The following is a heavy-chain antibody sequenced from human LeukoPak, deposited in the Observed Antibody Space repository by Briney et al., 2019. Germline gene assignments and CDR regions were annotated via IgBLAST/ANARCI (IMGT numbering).Heavy chain of an antibody. CDR3: ARDPTGGYSYGLLDY. D-gene: IGHD5-18*01. Sequence: GGSLRLSCAASGFTFSSYAMHWVRQAPGKGLDWVALISYDGSNKYYADSVKGRFTISRDNSKNTLYLQMDSLRAEDTAVYYCARDPTGGYSYGLLDYWGQGTLVTVSS. J-gene: IGHJ4*02. V-gene: IGHV3-30*01. CDR1: GFTFSSYA. CDR2: ISYDGSNK.